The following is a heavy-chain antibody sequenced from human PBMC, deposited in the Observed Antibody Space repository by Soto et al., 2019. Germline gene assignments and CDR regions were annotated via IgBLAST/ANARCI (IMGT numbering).Heavy chain of an antibody. J-gene: IGHJ4*02. CDR1: GGSIDSVAFS. Sequence: TLSLTFAVSGGSIDSVAFSLSWIRQPPGKGLEWIGYFTHSGTAYSIPSLNGRLTLSVDSSQTQFSLKLTSVTAADSAFYYCARIHWEKSSLDXWGRGILVTVSX. CDR3: ARIHWEKSSLDX. V-gene: IGHV4-30-2*01. D-gene: IGHD6-19*01. CDR2: FTHSGTA.